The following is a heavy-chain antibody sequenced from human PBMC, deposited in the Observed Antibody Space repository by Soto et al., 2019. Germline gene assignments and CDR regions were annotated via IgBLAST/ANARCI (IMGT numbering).Heavy chain of an antibody. CDR3: ARLVWEPPNYYYGMDV. CDR1: GGSISSSSYY. J-gene: IGHJ6*02. D-gene: IGHD1-26*01. CDR2: IYYSGST. V-gene: IGHV4-39*01. Sequence: SETLSLTCTVSGGSISSSSYYWGWIRQPPGKGLEWIGSIYYSGSTYYNPSLKSRVTISVDTSKNQFSLKLSSVTAAGTAVYYCARLVWEPPNYYYGMDVWGQGTTVTVSS.